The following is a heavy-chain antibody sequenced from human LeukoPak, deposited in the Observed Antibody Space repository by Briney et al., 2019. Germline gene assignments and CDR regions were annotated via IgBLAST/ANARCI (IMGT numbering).Heavy chain of an antibody. V-gene: IGHV3-74*01. CDR3: AKDIRRAVAGYFDY. CDR2: TNSGGSVT. D-gene: IGHD6-19*01. Sequence: GGSLRLSCAVSGFTFSGHWMFWVRQAPGKGLEWVSSTNSGGSVTGYTDSVKGRFTVSRDNAKNSLYLQMNSLRAEDTALYYCAKDIRRAVAGYFDYWGQGTLVTVSS. CDR1: GFTFSGHW. J-gene: IGHJ4*02.